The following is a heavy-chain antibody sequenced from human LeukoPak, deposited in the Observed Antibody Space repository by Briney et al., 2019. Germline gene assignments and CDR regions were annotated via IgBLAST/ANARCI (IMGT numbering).Heavy chain of an antibody. J-gene: IGHJ4*02. CDR3: AREMRERPYYYDSSGYPFDY. Sequence: SQTLSLTCTVSGGSISSGDYYWSWIRQPPGKGLEWIGEIYHSGSTNYNPSLKSRVTISVDKSKNQFSLKLSSVTAADTAVYYCAREMRERPYYYDSSGYPFDYWGQETLVTVSS. D-gene: IGHD3-22*01. CDR2: IYHSGST. V-gene: IGHV4-30-4*01. CDR1: GGSISSGDYY.